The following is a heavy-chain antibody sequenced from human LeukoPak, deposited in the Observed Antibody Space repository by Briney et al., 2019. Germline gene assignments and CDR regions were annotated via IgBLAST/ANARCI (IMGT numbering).Heavy chain of an antibody. CDR3: ARVTMVRGVRISWFDP. J-gene: IGHJ5*02. V-gene: IGHV3-7*05. CDR1: GFTFSSYW. CDR2: INQDGIEK. D-gene: IGHD3-10*01. Sequence: GGSLRLSCAASGFTFSSYWMTWVRQAPGKGLEWVANINQDGIEKYHVDSVKGRFTISRDNAKNSLYLQMNTLRADDTAVYYCARVTMVRGVRISWFDPWGQGTLVTVSS.